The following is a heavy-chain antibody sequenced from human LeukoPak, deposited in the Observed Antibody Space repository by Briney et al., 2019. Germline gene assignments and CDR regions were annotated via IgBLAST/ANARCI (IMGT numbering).Heavy chain of an antibody. V-gene: IGHV3-74*01. CDR3: ARVYSSGWYEDY. D-gene: IGHD6-19*01. J-gene: IGHJ4*02. Sequence: GGSLRLSCAASGFTFSSYWMHWVRQPPGKGLVWVSRITISETNTDYADSVKGRFTISRDNAKNTVYLQMNNLRDEDTAVYYCARVYSSGWYEDYWGQGTLVTVSS. CDR1: GFTFSSYW. CDR2: ITISETNT.